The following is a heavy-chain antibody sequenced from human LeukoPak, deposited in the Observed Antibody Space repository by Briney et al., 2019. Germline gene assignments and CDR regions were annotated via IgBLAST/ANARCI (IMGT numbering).Heavy chain of an antibody. Sequence: SETLSLTCTVSGDSISGFYWSWIRQAAGKGLEWIGHIYTSGSTNYNPSLKSRVTMSVDMSKNQFSLKLRSVTAADTAVYYCAGDVVAARGSFDYWGQGTLVTVSS. CDR1: GDSISGFY. J-gene: IGHJ4*02. CDR3: AGDVVAARGSFDY. V-gene: IGHV4-4*07. D-gene: IGHD2-2*01. CDR2: IYTSGST.